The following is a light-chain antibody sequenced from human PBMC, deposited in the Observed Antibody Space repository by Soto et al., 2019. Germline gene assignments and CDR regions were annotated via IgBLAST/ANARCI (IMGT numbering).Light chain of an antibody. CDR1: QGIRNF. V-gene: IGKV1-27*01. CDR2: AAS. Sequence: DIQMTQSPTSLSAPVGDRVTITCRASQGIRNFVAWYQQKPGKAPKLLIYAASTLQSGVPSRFSGSGSGTDFTLTINSMQPEDVATYSCQKYSSVPVFGPGTKVEI. J-gene: IGKJ3*01. CDR3: QKYSSVPV.